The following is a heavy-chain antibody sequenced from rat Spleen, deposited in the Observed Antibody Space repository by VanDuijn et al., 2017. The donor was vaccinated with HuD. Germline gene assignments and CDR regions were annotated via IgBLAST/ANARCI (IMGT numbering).Heavy chain of an antibody. CDR3: ARHPLYSSYYFDY. CDR2: ISYDGSNT. J-gene: IGHJ2*01. V-gene: IGHV5-29*01. CDR1: GFTFSDFF. Sequence: EVQLVESDGGSVQPGGSLKVSCVASGFTFSDFFMAWVRQAPTKGLEWVATISYDGSNTYYRDSVKGRFTISRDNVKSTLYLLRDSLRSEATATYYCARHPLYSSYYFDYWGQGGMVTVSS. D-gene: IGHD3-2*01.